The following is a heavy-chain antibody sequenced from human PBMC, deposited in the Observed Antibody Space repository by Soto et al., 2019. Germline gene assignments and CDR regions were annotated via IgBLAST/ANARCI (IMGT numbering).Heavy chain of an antibody. D-gene: IGHD4-17*01. V-gene: IGHV3-30-3*01. CDR3: ARAGDTVTTTYYFDY. J-gene: IGHJ4*02. CDR1: GFTFSSYA. Sequence: PGGSLRLSCAASGFTFSSYAMHWVRQAPGKGLEWVAVISYDGSNKYYADSVKGRFTISRDNSKNTLYLQMNSLRAEDTAVYYCARAGDTVTTTYYFDYWGQGTLVTVS. CDR2: ISYDGSNK.